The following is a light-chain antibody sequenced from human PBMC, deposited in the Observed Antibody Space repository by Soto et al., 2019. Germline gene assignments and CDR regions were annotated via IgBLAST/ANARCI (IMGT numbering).Light chain of an antibody. Sequence: QSARTQPASVSGSPRQAITVSCTGTSSDVGGYDYVSWYQQHPGNAPKLLISDVTNRPSGVSNRFSGSKSGNTASLTISGLQTEDEADYYCTSYPSSSTYVFGTGTKSPS. V-gene: IGLV2-14*01. CDR2: DVT. CDR1: SSDVGGYDY. J-gene: IGLJ1*01. CDR3: TSYPSSSTYV.